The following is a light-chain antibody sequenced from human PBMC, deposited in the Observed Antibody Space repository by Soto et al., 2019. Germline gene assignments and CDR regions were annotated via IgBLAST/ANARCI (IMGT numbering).Light chain of an antibody. CDR1: SSDVGGYGY. CDR2: GVN. Sequence: QSALTQPASVCGSPGQSITISCTGTSSDVGGYGYVSWYQQHPGKAPKLMIYGVNNRPSGVSYRFSGSKSGNTASLTISGLQAEDEADYDCSSYNSRTTYVLGTGNKVTVL. CDR3: SSYNSRTTYV. J-gene: IGLJ1*01. V-gene: IGLV2-14*01.